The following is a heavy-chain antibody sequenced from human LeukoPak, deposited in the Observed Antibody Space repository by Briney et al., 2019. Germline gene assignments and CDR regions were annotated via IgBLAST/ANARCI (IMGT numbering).Heavy chain of an antibody. Sequence: ASVNVSCKASGYTFTSYGISWVRQAPGQGLEWMGWISAYNGNTNYAQKLQGRATMTTDTSTSTAYMELRSLRSDDTAVYYCARVIAIKVGFDYWGQGTLVTVSS. CDR1: GYTFTSYG. CDR3: ARVIAIKVGFDY. V-gene: IGHV1-18*01. J-gene: IGHJ4*02. CDR2: ISAYNGNT. D-gene: IGHD2-21*01.